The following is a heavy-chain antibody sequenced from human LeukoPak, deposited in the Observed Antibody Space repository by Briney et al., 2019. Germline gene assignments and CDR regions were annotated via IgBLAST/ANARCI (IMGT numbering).Heavy chain of an antibody. CDR2: IKQDGSEE. D-gene: IGHD6-19*01. J-gene: IGHJ4*02. CDR1: GFTFSNYW. Sequence: GESLRLSCAASGFTFSNYWMSWVRQAPGKGLEWVANIKQDGSEEFYVDSVKGRFTISRDNSKNTLYLQMNSLRVEDTAVYYCAKDLYIGSGWPFDYWGQGTLVTVSS. V-gene: IGHV3-7*01. CDR3: AKDLYIGSGWPFDY.